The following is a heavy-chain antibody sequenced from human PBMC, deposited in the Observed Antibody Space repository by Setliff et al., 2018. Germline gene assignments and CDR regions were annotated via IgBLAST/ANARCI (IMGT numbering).Heavy chain of an antibody. J-gene: IGHJ3*02. CDR3: ARKGISALSGAFDM. CDR1: GGSISNYY. V-gene: IGHV4-4*07. D-gene: IGHD1-26*01. Sequence: KTSETLSLTCTVSGGSISNYYWSWIRQPAGKGLEWIGHIYIGGSANYNPSLKSRVTISVDTSKNQFSLKLSSVTAADTAVYYCARKGISALSGAFDMWGQGTMVTVSS. CDR2: IYIGGSA.